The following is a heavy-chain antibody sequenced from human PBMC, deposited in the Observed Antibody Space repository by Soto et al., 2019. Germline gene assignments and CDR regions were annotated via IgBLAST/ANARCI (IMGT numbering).Heavy chain of an antibody. CDR1: GGTFSSYA. CDR3: AGECGITFGGVIASNWYYFDY. Sequence: QVQLVQSGAEVKKPGSSVKVSCKASGGTFSSYAISWVRQAPGQGLEWMGGIIPIFGTANYAQKFEGRVTITADESTSTADMELSSLRSEDTAVYYCAGECGITFGGVIASNWYYFDYWGQGTLVTVSS. CDR2: IIPIFGTA. D-gene: IGHD3-16*02. V-gene: IGHV1-69*01. J-gene: IGHJ4*02.